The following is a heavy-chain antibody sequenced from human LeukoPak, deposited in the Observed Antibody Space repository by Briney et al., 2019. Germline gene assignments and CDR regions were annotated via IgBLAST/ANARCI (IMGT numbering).Heavy chain of an antibody. CDR1: GFTFSGYA. V-gene: IGHV3-23*01. CDR3: AKDRITGTPYYFDY. Sequence: AGGSLRLSCAASGFTFSGYAMSWVRQAPGKGLEWVLGISASGGSSYYADSVKGRFTISRDNSKNTLYLQMDSLRAEDTAVYYCAKDRITGTPYYFDYWGQGTLVTVSS. J-gene: IGHJ4*02. D-gene: IGHD1-20*01. CDR2: ISASGGSS.